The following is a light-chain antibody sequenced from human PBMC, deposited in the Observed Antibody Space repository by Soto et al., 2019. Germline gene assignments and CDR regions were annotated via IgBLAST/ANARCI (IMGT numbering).Light chain of an antibody. J-gene: IGKJ3*01. Sequence: DIVMTPSPDSLAVSLGERATINCKSSQSVLYSSNNKNYLAWYRQKPGQPPKLLIYWASTRESGVPARFSGSGSVTDFTLTISSLQAEDVAVYYCQQYYRTPPFTFGTGTKVDIK. CDR3: QQYYRTPPFT. CDR1: QSVLYSSNNKNY. CDR2: WAS. V-gene: IGKV4-1*01.